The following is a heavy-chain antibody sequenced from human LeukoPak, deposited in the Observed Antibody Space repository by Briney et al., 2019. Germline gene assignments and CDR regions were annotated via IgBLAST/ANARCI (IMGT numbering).Heavy chain of an antibody. D-gene: IGHD6-19*01. V-gene: IGHV3-23*01. J-gene: IGHJ4*02. CDR2: ISGSGDTT. Sequence: PGGSLRLSCAASGFTFSSYAMNWVRQAPGKGLEWVSFISGSGDTTYYADSVKGRFTISRDSSKNTLYLQMNSLRAEDTAVYYCARPTSSGSINSWGQGTLVTVSS. CDR1: GFTFSSYA. CDR3: ARPTSSGSINS.